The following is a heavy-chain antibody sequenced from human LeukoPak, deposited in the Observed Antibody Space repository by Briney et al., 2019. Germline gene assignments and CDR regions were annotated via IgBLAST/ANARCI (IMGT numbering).Heavy chain of an antibody. CDR1: GFTFSSYA. D-gene: IGHD4-17*01. V-gene: IGHV3-23*01. CDR3: ARSGTTATYFDY. Sequence: PGGSLRLSCAASGFTFSSYAMSWVRQAPGKGLEWVSAISGGDGGTYYADSVKGRFTISRDKSKHTLFLQMNSLRAEDTAVYYCARSGTTATYFDYWGQGTLVTVSS. J-gene: IGHJ4*02. CDR2: ISGGDGGT.